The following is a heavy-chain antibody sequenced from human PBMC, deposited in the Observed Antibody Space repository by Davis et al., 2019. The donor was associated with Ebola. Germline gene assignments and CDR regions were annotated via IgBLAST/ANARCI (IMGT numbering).Heavy chain of an antibody. CDR2: FGTSGDT. J-gene: IGHJ6*02. V-gene: IGHV3-23*01. CDR3: AKIRLTGDGYNYYYYGIDV. D-gene: IGHD5-24*01. Sequence: GESLKISCAASGFIFRSYVMSWVRQAPGKGLEWVSTFGTSGDTYYADSVKGRFTISRDNSKNTLYLQMNSLRAEDTAVYYCAKIRLTGDGYNYYYYGIDVWGQGTPVTVSS. CDR1: GFIFRSYV.